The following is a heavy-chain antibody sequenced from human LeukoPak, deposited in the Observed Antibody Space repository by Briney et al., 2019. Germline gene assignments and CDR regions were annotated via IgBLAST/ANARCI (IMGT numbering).Heavy chain of an antibody. V-gene: IGHV3-11*01. J-gene: IGHJ2*01. CDR2: ISSSGSTI. CDR3: ARDRRHLRGYFDL. CDR1: GFTFSDYY. Sequence: PGGCLRLSCAASGFTFSDYYMSWIRPAPGKGLEWVSYISSSGSTIYYADSVKGRFTISRDNAKNSLYLQMNSLRAEDTAVYYCARDRRHLRGYFDLWGRGTLVTVSS.